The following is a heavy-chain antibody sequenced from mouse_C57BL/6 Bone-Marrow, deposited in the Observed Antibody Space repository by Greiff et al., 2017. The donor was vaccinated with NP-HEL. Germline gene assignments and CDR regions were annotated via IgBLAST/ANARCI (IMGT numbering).Heavy chain of an antibody. V-gene: IGHV14-1*01. D-gene: IGHD4-1*01. CDR3: TIAWDVYFDY. CDR2: IDPEDGDT. CDR1: GFNIKDYY. Sequence: VQLQQSGAELVRPGASVKLSCTASGFNIKDYYMHWVKQRPEQGLEWIGRIDPEDGDTEYAPKFQGKVTMTADTSSNTAYLQLSSLTSEDTAVYYCTIAWDVYFDYWGQGTTLTVSS. J-gene: IGHJ2*01.